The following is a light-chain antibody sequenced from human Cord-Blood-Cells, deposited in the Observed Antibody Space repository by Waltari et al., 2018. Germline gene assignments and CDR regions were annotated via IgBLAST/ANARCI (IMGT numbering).Light chain of an antibody. V-gene: IGKV1-9*01. Sequence: DIQLTQSPSFLSASVVDRVTIPCRASQGISSYLAWYQQKPGKAPKLLIYAASTLQSGVPSRFSGSGSGTEFTLTISSLQPEDFATYYCQQLNSYPLTFGPGTKVDIK. CDR2: AAS. CDR3: QQLNSYPLT. J-gene: IGKJ3*01. CDR1: QGISSY.